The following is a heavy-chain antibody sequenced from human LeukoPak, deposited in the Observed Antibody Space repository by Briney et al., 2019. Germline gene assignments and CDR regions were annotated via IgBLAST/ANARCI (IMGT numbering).Heavy chain of an antibody. J-gene: IGHJ5*02. CDR1: GGTFCSYS. Sequence: SVKVSCKASGGTFCSYSISWVREAPGQGLEWMGGIIPIFGTTKYAQNFQGRVTITTAGSTSTAYMELKSLRSEDTAVYYCARDGRGEAAAGSPLVFDHWGQGTLVTVSS. CDR2: IIPIFGTT. CDR3: ARDGRGEAAAGSPLVFDH. V-gene: IGHV1-69*05. D-gene: IGHD6-13*01.